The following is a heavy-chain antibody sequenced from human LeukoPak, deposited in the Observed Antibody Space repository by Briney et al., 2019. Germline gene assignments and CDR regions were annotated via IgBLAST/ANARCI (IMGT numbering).Heavy chain of an antibody. CDR1: GYSISSGYY. J-gene: IGHJ3*02. V-gene: IGHV4-38-2*01. CDR2: IYHSGST. D-gene: IGHD1-26*01. Sequence: SETLSLTCAVSGYSISSGYYWGWIRQPPGKGLEWIGSIYHSGSTYYNPSLKSRVAISVDTSKNQFSLKLSSVTAADTAVYYCARHRSGSHVSAFDIWGQGTMVTVSS. CDR3: ARHRSGSHVSAFDI.